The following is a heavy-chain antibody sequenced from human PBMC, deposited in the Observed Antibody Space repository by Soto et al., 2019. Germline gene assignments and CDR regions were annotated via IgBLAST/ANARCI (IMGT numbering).Heavy chain of an antibody. V-gene: IGHV4-31*03. CDR2: IYYSGST. D-gene: IGHD5-18*01. Sequence: SETLSLTCTVSGGSISSGGYYWSWIRQHPGKGLEWIGYIYYSGSTYYNPSLKSRVTISVDTSKNQFPLKLSSVTAADTAVYYCARLWIQLWPNWFDPWGQGTLVTVSS. CDR3: ARLWIQLWPNWFDP. J-gene: IGHJ5*02. CDR1: GGSISSGGYY.